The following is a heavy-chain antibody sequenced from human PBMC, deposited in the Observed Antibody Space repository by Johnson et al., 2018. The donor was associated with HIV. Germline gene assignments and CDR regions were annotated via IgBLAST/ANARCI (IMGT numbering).Heavy chain of an antibody. V-gene: IGHV3-20*04. Sequence: VQLVESGGGVVQPGRSLRLSCAASGFTFGDYGMSWVRQAPGKGLEWVSGINWNGGSTDYADSVKGRFTISRDNANNSLYLQMNSLRAEDTALYYCAKYYYDSSGRYMTDAFDMWGQGTMVIVSS. CDR1: GFTFGDYG. J-gene: IGHJ3*02. D-gene: IGHD3-22*01. CDR3: AKYYYDSSGRYMTDAFDM. CDR2: INWNGGST.